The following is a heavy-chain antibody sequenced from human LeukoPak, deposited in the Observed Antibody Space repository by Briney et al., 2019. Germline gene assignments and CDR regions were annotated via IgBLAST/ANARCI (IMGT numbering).Heavy chain of an antibody. V-gene: IGHV4-61*02. CDR2: IYTSGST. D-gene: IGHD4-17*01. CDR1: GGSISSGSYY. Sequence: SETLSLTCTVSGGSISSGSYYWSWIRQPAGKGLEWIGRIYTSGSTNYNPSLKSRVTMSVDTSKNQFSLKLSSVTAADTAVYYCARANSYYYGDLDYWGQGTLVTVSS. CDR3: ARANSYYYGDLDY. J-gene: IGHJ4*02.